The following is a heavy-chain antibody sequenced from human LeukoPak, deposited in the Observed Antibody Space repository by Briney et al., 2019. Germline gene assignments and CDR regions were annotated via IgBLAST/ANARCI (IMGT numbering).Heavy chain of an antibody. CDR2: IRSKALYGTR. CDR1: GFNFGGYA. V-gene: IGHV3-49*04. CDR3: ARDNVNYYAPAH. J-gene: IGHJ4*02. D-gene: IGHD1-7*01. Sequence: GGSLSLSCTGSGFNFGGYAINWVRQAPGQGLEWVGFIRSKALYGTREYAASVEGRFTISRDDSKGIAYLQMNALKIEDTAVYYCARDNVNYYAPAHGGQGTLVTVSS.